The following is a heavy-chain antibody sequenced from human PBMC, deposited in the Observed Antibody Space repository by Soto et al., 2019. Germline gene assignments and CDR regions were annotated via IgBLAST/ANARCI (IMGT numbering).Heavy chain of an antibody. CDR2: IIPILGIA. D-gene: IGHD3-22*01. J-gene: IGHJ4*02. CDR1: GGTFSSYT. CDR3: ARDSTSSGYYYPFDY. V-gene: IGHV1-69*04. Sequence: ASVKVSCKASGGTFSSYTISWVRQAPGQGLEWMGRIIPILGIANYAQKFQGRVTITADKSTSTAYMELSSLRSEDTAVYYCARDSTSSGYYYPFDYWGQGTLVTVSS.